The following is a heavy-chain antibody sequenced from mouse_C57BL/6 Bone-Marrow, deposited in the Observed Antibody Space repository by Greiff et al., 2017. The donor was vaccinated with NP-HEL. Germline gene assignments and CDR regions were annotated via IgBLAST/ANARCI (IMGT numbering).Heavy chain of an antibody. CDR1: GYSFTSYW. CDR3: TRGGYTTVVENFDY. Sequence: VQLQQSGTVLARPGASVKMSCKTSGYSFTSYWMHWVKKRPGQGLEWIGAIYPGNSDTSYNQKFKGKAKLTAVQSASTAYMELRSLTNEDSAVYYCTRGGYTTVVENFDYWGQGTTLTVSS. V-gene: IGHV1-5*01. D-gene: IGHD1-1*01. J-gene: IGHJ2*01. CDR2: IYPGNSDT.